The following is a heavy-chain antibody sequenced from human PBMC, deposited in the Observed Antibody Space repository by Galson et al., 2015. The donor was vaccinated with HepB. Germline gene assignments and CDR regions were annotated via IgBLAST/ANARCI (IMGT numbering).Heavy chain of an antibody. V-gene: IGHV3-48*01. CDR3: ARHSRATFGEPNWFDP. CDR1: GFTFSSDV. Sequence: SLRLSCAASGFTFSSDVMSWVRQAPGKGLEWVSDISPSGGVAYYADSVKGRFTISRDNAKNSLYLQMSSLRAEDTAVYYCARHSRATFGEPNWFDPWGQGTLVIVSS. CDR2: ISPSGGVA. J-gene: IGHJ5*02. D-gene: IGHD3-3*01.